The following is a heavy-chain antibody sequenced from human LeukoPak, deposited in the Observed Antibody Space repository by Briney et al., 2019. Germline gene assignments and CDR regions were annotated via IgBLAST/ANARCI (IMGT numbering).Heavy chain of an antibody. V-gene: IGHV6-1*01. CDR3: SRGSAFDS. Sequence: SQTLSLTCAISGDSVSSNSASWNWLRQSPSIGLEWLGRTYYRSKWFYDYAVSVQSRITINPDTSKNQFSLKLNSMTPEDTAVYYCSRGSAFDSWGQGTLVTVSS. CDR2: TYYRSKWFY. CDR1: GDSVSSNSAS. J-gene: IGHJ4*02.